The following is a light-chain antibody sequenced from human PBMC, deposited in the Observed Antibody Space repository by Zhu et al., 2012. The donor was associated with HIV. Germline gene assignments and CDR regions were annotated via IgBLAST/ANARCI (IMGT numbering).Light chain of an antibody. CDR3: QQYNYWPPGT. Sequence: EIVMTQSPATLSVSPGERASQSVGSNLAWYQQKLGQAPRLLIYGASTRASGIPARFSGSGSGTEFTLTVTSMQSEDFAVYYCQQYNYWPPGTFGQGTKVEIK. V-gene: IGKV3D-15*01. CDR2: GAS. CDR1: QSVGSN. J-gene: IGKJ1*01.